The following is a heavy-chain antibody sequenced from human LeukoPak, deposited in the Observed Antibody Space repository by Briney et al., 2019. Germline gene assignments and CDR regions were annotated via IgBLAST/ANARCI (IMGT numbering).Heavy chain of an antibody. CDR3: AKDIGPQRRASASDY. V-gene: IGHV3-30-3*01. CDR2: ISYDGSNK. Sequence: PGGSLRLSCAASGFTFSSYAMHWVRQAPGKGLEWVAVISYDGSNKYYADSVKGRFTISRDNSKNTLYLQMNSLRAEDTAVYYCAKDIGPQRRASASDYWGQGTLVTVSS. D-gene: IGHD1-26*01. J-gene: IGHJ4*02. CDR1: GFTFSSYA.